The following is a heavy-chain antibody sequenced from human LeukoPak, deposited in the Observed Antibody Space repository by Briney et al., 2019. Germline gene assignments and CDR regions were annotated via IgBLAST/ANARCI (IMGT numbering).Heavy chain of an antibody. D-gene: IGHD6-13*01. CDR3: ARRCLAAAGQNWFDP. V-gene: IGHV4-59*08. CDR1: GGSISSYY. Sequence: SETLSLTCTVSGGSISSYYWSWIRQPPGKGLEWIGYIYYSGSTNYNPSLKSRVTISVDTSKNQFSLKLSSVTAADTAVYYCARRCLAAAGQNWFDPWGQGTLVTVSS. CDR2: IYYSGST. J-gene: IGHJ5*02.